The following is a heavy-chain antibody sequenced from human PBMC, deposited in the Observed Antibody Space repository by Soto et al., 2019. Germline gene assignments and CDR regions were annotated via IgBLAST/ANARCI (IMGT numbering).Heavy chain of an antibody. Sequence: GGSLRLSCAASGFTVSSNYMSWVRQAPGKGLEWVSVIYSGGSTYYADSVKGRFTISRDNSKNTLYLQMNSLRAEDTAVYYCARSGITGTGYFDYWGQGTLVTVSS. CDR3: ARSGITGTGYFDY. V-gene: IGHV3-66*01. J-gene: IGHJ4*02. D-gene: IGHD1-20*01. CDR2: IYSGGST. CDR1: GFTVSSNY.